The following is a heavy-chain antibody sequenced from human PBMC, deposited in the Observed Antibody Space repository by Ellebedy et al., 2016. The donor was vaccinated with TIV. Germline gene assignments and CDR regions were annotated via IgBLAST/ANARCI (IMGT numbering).Heavy chain of an antibody. J-gene: IGHJ5*02. CDR1: GYTFATCA. CDR2: INASHGNT. D-gene: IGHD5-18*01. Sequence: AASVKVSCKASGYTFATCAMHWVRRAPGQRLEWIGWINASHGNTKYSQKFQGRVTITRDTSASTAYMELSSLRSEDTAVYYCARATHYYVDTPMVREFGPWGQGTLVTVSS. V-gene: IGHV1-3*01. CDR3: ARATHYYVDTPMVREFGP.